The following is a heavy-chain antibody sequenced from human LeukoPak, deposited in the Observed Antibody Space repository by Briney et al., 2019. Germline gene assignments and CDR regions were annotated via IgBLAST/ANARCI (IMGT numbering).Heavy chain of an antibody. J-gene: IGHJ4*02. CDR1: GGTFSSYA. V-gene: IGHV1-69*13. Sequence: SVKVSCKASGGTFSSYAISWVRQAPGQGLEWMGGIIPIFGTANYAQKFQGRVTITADESTSTAYMELSSLRSEDTAVYYCARDSRYDSTFFDYWGQGTLVTVSS. CDR3: ARDSRYDSTFFDY. D-gene: IGHD5-12*01. CDR2: IIPIFGTA.